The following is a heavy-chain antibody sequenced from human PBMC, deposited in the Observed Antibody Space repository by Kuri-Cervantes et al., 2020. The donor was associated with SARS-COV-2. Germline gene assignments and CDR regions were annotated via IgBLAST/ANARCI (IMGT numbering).Heavy chain of an antibody. Sequence: GESLKISCAASGFIFSDYYMTWIRQAPGKGLEWVSNIGPSGTTKYYADSVKGRFTISRDNAKNSLYLQMNSLRAEDTAVYYCARDPNYYDSSANEGFDYWGQGTLVTDSS. D-gene: IGHD3-22*01. J-gene: IGHJ4*02. CDR1: GFIFSDYY. CDR2: IGPSGTTK. V-gene: IGHV3-11*04. CDR3: ARDPNYYDSSANEGFDY.